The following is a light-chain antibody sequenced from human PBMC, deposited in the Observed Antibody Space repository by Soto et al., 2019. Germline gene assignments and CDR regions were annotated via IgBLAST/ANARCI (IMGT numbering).Light chain of an antibody. CDR2: GAS. CDR1: QSVTSNY. CDR3: QQYSRSPRT. Sequence: EIVLTQSPGTLSLSPGERATLSCRASQSVTSNYLAWYQQKPGQAPRLLIYGASNRATGVPDRFSGSGSETDFTLTISRLEPEAFAVYYCQQYSRSPRTFGQGTKVEIK. J-gene: IGKJ1*01. V-gene: IGKV3-20*01.